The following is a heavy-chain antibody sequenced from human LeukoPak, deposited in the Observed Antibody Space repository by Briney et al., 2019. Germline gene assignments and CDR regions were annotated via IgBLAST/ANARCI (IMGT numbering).Heavy chain of an antibody. V-gene: IGHV4-31*03. J-gene: IGHJ4*02. D-gene: IGHD4-17*01. CDR1: GGSISSGGYY. Sequence: SETLSLTCTVSGGSISSGGYYWSWIRQHPGKGLEWIGYIYYSGSTYYNPSLKSRVTISVDTSKNQFSLKLSSVTAADTAVYYCARDRRGDYGLFDYWGQGTLVTVSS. CDR3: ARDRRGDYGLFDY. CDR2: IYYSGST.